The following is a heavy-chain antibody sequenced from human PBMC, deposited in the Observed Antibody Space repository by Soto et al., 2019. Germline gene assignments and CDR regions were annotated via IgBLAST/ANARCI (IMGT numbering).Heavy chain of an antibody. Sequence: SETLSLTCTVSGGSVSSVNYYCSWIRQSAGKGLEWIGRIYSSGTTNYNPSLKSRVTMSVDMSKSQFSLNVRSVTAADTAVYYCVRDVGGSGWFAPWGQGTLVTVPS. V-gene: IGHV4-61*02. CDR3: VRDVGGSGWFAP. CDR1: GGSVSSVNYY. J-gene: IGHJ5*02. CDR2: IYSSGTT.